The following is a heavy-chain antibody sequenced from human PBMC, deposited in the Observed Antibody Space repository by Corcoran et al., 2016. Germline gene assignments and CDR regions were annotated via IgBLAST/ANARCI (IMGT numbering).Heavy chain of an antibody. CDR2: IYPGDSDT. CDR1: GYSFTSYW. CDR3: AISGSEYRSSSRYYYYYGMDV. V-gene: IGHV5-51*01. Sequence: EVQLVQSGAEVKKPGESLKISCKGSGYSFTSYWIGWVRQMPGKGLEWMGIIYPGDSDTRYSPSFQGQVTIPADKSISTSYLQWSSLKASDTAMYYCAISGSEYRSSSRYYYYYGMDVWGQGTTVTVSS. J-gene: IGHJ6*02. D-gene: IGHD6-6*01.